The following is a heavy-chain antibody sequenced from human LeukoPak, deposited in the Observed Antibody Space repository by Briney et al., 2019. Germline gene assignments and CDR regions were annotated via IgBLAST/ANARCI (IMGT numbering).Heavy chain of an antibody. D-gene: IGHD6-19*01. CDR1: GGSISSSSDY. CDR3: ARVYSSGWDTLFDY. J-gene: IGHJ4*02. CDR2: IYYHENT. Sequence: SETLSLTCTVSGGSISSSSDYWGWIRQAPGTGLEWIGSIYYHENTYYNSSLKSRVTISVDTSKNQFSLKLSSVTAADTAVYYCARVYSSGWDTLFDYWGQGTLVTVSS. V-gene: IGHV4-39*07.